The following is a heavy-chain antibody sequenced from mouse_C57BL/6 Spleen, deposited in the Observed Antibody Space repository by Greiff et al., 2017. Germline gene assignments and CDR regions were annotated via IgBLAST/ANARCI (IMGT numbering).Heavy chain of an antibody. V-gene: IGHV1-82*01. J-gene: IGHJ4*01. Sequence: VNVMQSGAELVKPGGSVKISCTASGYAFSSSWMNWVQQRPGKGLEWIGRIGPGDGDTYYTGRVKGKSTLTADKSASTAYMHLSSLTTADAAVYFGAIFITRWALGYWGQSTSVTVAS. D-gene: IGHD1-2*01. CDR2: IGPGDGDT. CDR3: AIFITRWALGY. CDR1: GYAFSSSW.